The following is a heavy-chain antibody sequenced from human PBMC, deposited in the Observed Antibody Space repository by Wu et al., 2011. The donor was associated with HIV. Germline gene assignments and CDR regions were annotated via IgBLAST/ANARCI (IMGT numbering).Heavy chain of an antibody. J-gene: IGHJ4*02. CDR3: ASLPRNGWYGLGF. V-gene: IGHV1-2*04. Sequence: KAPWAYNGGSPDERLLDILVRRYIIFIWVRQVPGQRLEWIGWMNTDSGDTKSAQKFEGWVTMTRDTSISTAYLELNRLRSDDTAIYYCASLPRNGWYGLGFWGPGTLVTVSS. D-gene: IGHD6-19*01. CDR1: DILVRRYI. CDR2: MNTDSGDT.